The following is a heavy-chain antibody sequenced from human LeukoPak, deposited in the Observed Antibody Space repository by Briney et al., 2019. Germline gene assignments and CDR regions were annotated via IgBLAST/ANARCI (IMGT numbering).Heavy chain of an antibody. J-gene: IGHJ6*03. CDR2: ISPGDSDT. D-gene: IGHD1-7*01. V-gene: IGHV5-51*01. CDR3: ARRGLELRGDYDYYTDV. Sequence: GDSLKISCEASGNAFPNLWIGWVRHKRGKGLEYMGMISPGDSDTRYSPSFQGQFTISADKSINTAYLHWSRLKTSDAAIYYCARRGLELRGDYDYYTDVWGKGTTVTVSS. CDR1: GNAFPNLW.